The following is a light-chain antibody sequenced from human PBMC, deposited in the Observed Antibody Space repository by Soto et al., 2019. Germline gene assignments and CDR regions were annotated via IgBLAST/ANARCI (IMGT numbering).Light chain of an antibody. CDR2: DNN. J-gene: IGLJ2*01. CDR1: SSNIGAGSD. V-gene: IGLV1-40*01. CDR3: QSYDGSLKV. Sequence: QAVVTQPPSVSGAPGQRVTISCTGSSSNIGAGSDVHWYQQLPGTAPKLLIYDNNNRPSGVPDRFSGSKSGTSASLAITGLQAEDEADYYCQSYDGSLKVFGGGTKLTVL.